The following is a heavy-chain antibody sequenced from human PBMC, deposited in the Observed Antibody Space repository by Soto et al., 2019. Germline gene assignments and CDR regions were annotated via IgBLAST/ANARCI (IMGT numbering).Heavy chain of an antibody. CDR2: ISGSGGST. Sequence: PGGSLRLCCAASGFTFSSYAMNWVRQAPGKGLEWVSAISGSGGSTYYADSVKGRFTISRDNSKNTLYLQMNSLRAEDTAVYYCAKDRAPVVLRGEDYWGQGTLVTVSS. V-gene: IGHV3-23*01. CDR1: GFTFSSYA. J-gene: IGHJ4*02. CDR3: AKDRAPVVLRGEDY. D-gene: IGHD3-10*01.